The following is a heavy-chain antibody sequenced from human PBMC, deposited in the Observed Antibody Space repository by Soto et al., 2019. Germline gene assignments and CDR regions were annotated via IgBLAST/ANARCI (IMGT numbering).Heavy chain of an antibody. J-gene: IGHJ5*02. CDR1: GLSLSTSGEA. CDR2: IYWDDDK. D-gene: IGHD3-9*01. CDR3: AHYVSTGPAGWFAP. Sequence: QITLKESGPTLVKPTQTLTLTCTFSGLSLSTSGEAEGWIRQPPGKALDWLALIYWDDDKRYNPTLKTRLTITKDTSKNQVVLTLTNMDPVDTATYYCAHYVSTGPAGWFAPWGQGILVPVSS. V-gene: IGHV2-5*02.